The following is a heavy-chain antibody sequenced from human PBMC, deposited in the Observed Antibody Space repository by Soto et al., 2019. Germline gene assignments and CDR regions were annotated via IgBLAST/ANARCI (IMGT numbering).Heavy chain of an antibody. J-gene: IGHJ3*02. V-gene: IGHV3-21*01. D-gene: IGHD6-13*01. CDR3: ARDQGSSSWYDAFDI. Sequence: PGGSLRLSCAASGFPFSSYSMNWVRQAPGKGLEWVSSISSSSSYIYYADSVKGRFTISRDNAKNSLYLQMNSLRAEDTAVYYCARDQGSSSWYDAFDIWGQGTMVTVSS. CDR1: GFPFSSYS. CDR2: ISSSSSYI.